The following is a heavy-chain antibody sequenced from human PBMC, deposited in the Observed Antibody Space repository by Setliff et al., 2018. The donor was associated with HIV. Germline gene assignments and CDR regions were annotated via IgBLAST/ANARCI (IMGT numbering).Heavy chain of an antibody. Sequence: SETLSLTCAVYGESLSGYYWSWIRQPPGKGLEWIGEIDHSGSTNYNPPLKSRVTISVDPSKNQFSLKLTSVTAADTAVYYCAKSPGFGEIPFDFWGQGALVTVSS. CDR3: AKSPGFGEIPFDF. CDR2: IDHSGST. CDR1: GESLSGYY. J-gene: IGHJ4*02. D-gene: IGHD3-10*01. V-gene: IGHV4-34*01.